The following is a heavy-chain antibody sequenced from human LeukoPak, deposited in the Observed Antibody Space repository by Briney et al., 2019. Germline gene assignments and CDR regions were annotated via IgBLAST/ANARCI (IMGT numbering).Heavy chain of an antibody. J-gene: IGHJ4*02. D-gene: IGHD1-26*01. CDR3: ARVPFGGSPPYYFDY. CDR2: ISYDGNNK. CDR1: GFTFSSYA. V-gene: IGHV3-30*04. Sequence: PGGSLRLSCAASGFTFSSYATHWVRQAPGKGLEWVALISYDGNNKYYADSVKGRFTISRDNSKNTVYMQMNSLRTEDTAVYYCARVPFGGSPPYYFDYWGQGTLVTVSS.